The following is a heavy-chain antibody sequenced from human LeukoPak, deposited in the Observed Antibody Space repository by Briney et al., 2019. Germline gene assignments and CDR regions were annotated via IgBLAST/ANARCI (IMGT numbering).Heavy chain of an antibody. CDR3: AKRHYYDSSGSYWYFDL. J-gene: IGHJ2*01. CDR1: GGSISSYY. V-gene: IGHV4-59*01. Sequence: PSETLSLTCIVSGGSISSYYWSWIRQPPGKGLEWIGDIYYSGSTNYNPSLKSRVTISVDTSKYQFSLKLSSVPAADTAGYYCAKRHYYDSSGSYWYFDLWGRGTLVTVSS. D-gene: IGHD3-22*01. CDR2: IYYSGST.